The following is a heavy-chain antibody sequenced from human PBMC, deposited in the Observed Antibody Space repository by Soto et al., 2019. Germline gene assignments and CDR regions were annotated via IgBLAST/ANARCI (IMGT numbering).Heavy chain of an antibody. D-gene: IGHD3-16*01. CDR3: ARVFGDDYYYGMDV. CDR1: GGTFSSYA. V-gene: IGHV1-69*06. J-gene: IGHJ6*02. Sequence: SVKVSCKASGGTFSSYAISWVRQAPGQGLEWMGGIIPIFGTANYAQKFQGRVTITADKSTSTAYMELSSLRSEDTAVYYCARVFGDDYYYGMDVWGQGTTVTVSS. CDR2: IIPIFGTA.